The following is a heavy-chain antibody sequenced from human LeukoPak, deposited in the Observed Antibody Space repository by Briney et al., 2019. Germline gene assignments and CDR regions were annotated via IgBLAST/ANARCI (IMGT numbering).Heavy chain of an antibody. D-gene: IGHD3-10*01. CDR3: ARGRRITMVRGVMVYNWFDP. V-gene: IGHV4-34*01. J-gene: IGHJ5*02. Sequence: PSETLSHTCAVYGGSFSGYYWSWIRQPPGKGLEWIGEINHSGSTNYNPSLKSRVTISVDTSKNQFSLKLSSVTAADTAVYYCARGRRITMVRGVMVYNWFDPWGQGTLVTVSS. CDR2: INHSGST. CDR1: GGSFSGYY.